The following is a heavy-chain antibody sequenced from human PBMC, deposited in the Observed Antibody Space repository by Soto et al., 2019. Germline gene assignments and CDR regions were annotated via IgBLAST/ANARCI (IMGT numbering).Heavy chain of an antibody. J-gene: IGHJ4*02. D-gene: IGHD3-10*01. Sequence: EVQLVESGGGLVKPGGSLRLSCAASGFTFSSDSMNWVRQAPGKGLEWVSSISSSSSYIYYADSVKGRFTISRDNAKNSLYLQMNSLRAEDTAVYYCARVPGVIIDSHFDYWGQGTLVTVSS. CDR2: ISSSSSYI. CDR3: ARVPGVIIDSHFDY. CDR1: GFTFSSDS. V-gene: IGHV3-21*01.